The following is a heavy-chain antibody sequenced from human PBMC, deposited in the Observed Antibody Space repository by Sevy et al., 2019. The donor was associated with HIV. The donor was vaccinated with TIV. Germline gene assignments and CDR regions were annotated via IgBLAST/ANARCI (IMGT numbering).Heavy chain of an antibody. CDR1: GGTFSSYA. Sequence: SVKVSCKASGGTFSSYAISWVRQAPGQGLEWMGGIIPIFGTANYAQKFQGRVTITADESTSTAYMELSSLRPEDTAVYYCAREAYSSSSRFDPWGQGTLVTVSS. CDR2: IIPIFGTA. V-gene: IGHV1-69*13. D-gene: IGHD6-6*01. J-gene: IGHJ5*02. CDR3: AREAYSSSSRFDP.